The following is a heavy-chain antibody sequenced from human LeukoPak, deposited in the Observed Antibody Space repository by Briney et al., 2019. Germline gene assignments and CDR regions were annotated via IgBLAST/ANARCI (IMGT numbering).Heavy chain of an antibody. D-gene: IGHD3-9*01. J-gene: IGHJ4*02. CDR3: ARRPAYYDILTADW. Sequence: GGSLRLSCAASGFTFSSYEMNWVRQVPGKGLEWVSYISSSGSTIYYADSVKGRFTISRDNAKNSLYLQMNSLRAEDTAVYYCARRPAYYDILTADWWGQGTLVTVSS. CDR1: GFTFSSYE. V-gene: IGHV3-48*03. CDR2: ISSSGSTI.